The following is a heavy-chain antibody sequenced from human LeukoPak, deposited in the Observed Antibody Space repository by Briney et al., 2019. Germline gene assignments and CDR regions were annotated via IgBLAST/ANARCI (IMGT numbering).Heavy chain of an antibody. Sequence: SETLSLTCTVSGGSISSYYWSWIRQPPGKGLEWIGYIHYSGSTHYNPSLKSRVTISVDTSKNQVSLKLRSVTAADTAVYYCARETGELPYYSDYWGQGTLVTVSS. CDR2: IHYSGST. CDR1: GGSISSYY. J-gene: IGHJ4*02. CDR3: ARETGELPYYSDY. D-gene: IGHD3-10*01. V-gene: IGHV4-59*12.